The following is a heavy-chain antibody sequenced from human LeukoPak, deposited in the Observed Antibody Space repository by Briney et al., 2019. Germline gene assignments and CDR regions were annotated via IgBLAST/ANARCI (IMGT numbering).Heavy chain of an antibody. CDR2: IYYSGST. CDR3: ARRGSYDGNAFDI. CDR1: GGSISSYY. D-gene: IGHD1-26*01. Sequence: SETLPLTCTVSGGSISSYYWSWIRQPPGKGLEWIGYIYYSGSTNYNPSLKSRVTISVDTSKNQFSLKLSSVTAADTAVYYCARRGSYDGNAFDIWGQGTMVTVSS. J-gene: IGHJ3*02. V-gene: IGHV4-59*08.